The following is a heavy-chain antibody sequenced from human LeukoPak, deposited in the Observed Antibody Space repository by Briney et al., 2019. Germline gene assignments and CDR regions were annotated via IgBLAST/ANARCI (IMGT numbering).Heavy chain of an antibody. V-gene: IGHV3-74*01. Sequence: GGSLKLSCAASGFTFNKYWMHWVRQAPGKGLVWVSRISGDGTNIFYADSVKGRLTISRDTAKNTLYLQMNSLRAEDTSVYYCARETSTSGAFDIWGQGTMVTVSS. J-gene: IGHJ3*02. CDR2: ISGDGTNI. CDR3: ARETSTSGAFDI. CDR1: GFTFNKYW. D-gene: IGHD3-16*01.